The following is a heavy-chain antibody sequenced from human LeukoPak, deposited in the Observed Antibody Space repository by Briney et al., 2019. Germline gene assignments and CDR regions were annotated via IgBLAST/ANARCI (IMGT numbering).Heavy chain of an antibody. CDR2: IYYSGST. V-gene: IGHV4-59*01. Sequence: SETLSLTCTVSGGSISSYYWSWIRQPPGKGLEWIGYIYYSGSTNYNPSLKSRVTISVDTSKNQFSLKLSSVTAADTAVYYCARGVDKAMVGDYYYYYGMDVWGQGTTVTVSS. J-gene: IGHJ6*02. CDR3: ARGVDKAMVGDYYYYYGMDV. CDR1: GGSISSYY. D-gene: IGHD5-18*01.